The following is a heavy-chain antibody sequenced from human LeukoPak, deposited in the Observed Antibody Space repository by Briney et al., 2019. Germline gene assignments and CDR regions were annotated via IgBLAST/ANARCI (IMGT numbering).Heavy chain of an antibody. CDR2: ISNNGGST. Sequence: PGGSLRLSCAASGFTFSSYAMHWVRQAPGKGLEYVSTISNNGGSTYYANSVMGRITISRDNSKNTLYLQMGSLRAEDMAVYYCARGHVSGSFLDYWGQGTLVTVSS. CDR3: ARGHVSGSFLDY. D-gene: IGHD1-26*01. CDR1: GFTFSSYA. V-gene: IGHV3-64*01. J-gene: IGHJ4*02.